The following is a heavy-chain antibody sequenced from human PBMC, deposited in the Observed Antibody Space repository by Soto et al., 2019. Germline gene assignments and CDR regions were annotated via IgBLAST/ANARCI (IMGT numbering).Heavy chain of an antibody. J-gene: IGHJ6*02. CDR3: ARGRVGTCSGGSCYSVPSYYSGMDV. CDR1: GGTFSSYA. D-gene: IGHD2-15*01. V-gene: IGHV1-69*12. Sequence: QVQLVQSGAEVKKPGSSVKVSCKASGGTFSSYAISWVRQAPGQGLEWMGGIIPIFGTANYAQKFQGRVTITADEARSTAYMELSSLRPEDPAGYYCARGRVGTCSGGSCYSVPSYYSGMDVWGQGTTVTVSS. CDR2: IIPIFGTA.